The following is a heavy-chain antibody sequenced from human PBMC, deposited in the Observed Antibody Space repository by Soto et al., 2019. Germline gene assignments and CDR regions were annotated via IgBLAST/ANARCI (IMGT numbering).Heavy chain of an antibody. D-gene: IGHD3-10*01. CDR3: ARGGYYGSGSYYRKYYFDY. V-gene: IGHV3-13*01. CDR1: GFTFSSYD. Sequence: EVQLVESGGGLVQPGGSLRLSCAASGFTFSSYDMHWVRQATGKGLEWVSAIGTAGDTYYPGSVKGRFTISRENAKDSLYLQMNSLGAGDTAVYYCARGGYYGSGSYYRKYYFDYWGQGTLVTVSS. J-gene: IGHJ4*02. CDR2: IGTAGDT.